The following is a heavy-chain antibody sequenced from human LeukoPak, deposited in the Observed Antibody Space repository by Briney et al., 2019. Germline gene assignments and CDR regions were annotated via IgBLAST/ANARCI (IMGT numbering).Heavy chain of an antibody. CDR1: GFTFSSYS. D-gene: IGHD5-18*01. CDR3: ARSGYSYGYVDY. CDR2: ISSSSSYI. J-gene: IGHJ4*02. V-gene: IGHV3-21*01. Sequence: GGSLRPSCAASGFTFSSYSMNWVRQAPGKGLEWVSSISSSSSYIYYADSVKGRFTISRDNAKNSLYLQMNSLRAEDTAVYYCARSGYSYGYVDYWGQGTLVTVSS.